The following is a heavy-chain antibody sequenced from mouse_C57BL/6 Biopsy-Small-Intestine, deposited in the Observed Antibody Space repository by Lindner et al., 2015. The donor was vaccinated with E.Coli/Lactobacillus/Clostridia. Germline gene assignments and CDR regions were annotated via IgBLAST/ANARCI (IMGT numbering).Heavy chain of an antibody. D-gene: IGHD1-1*01. Sequence: VQLQESGAELARPGASVKLSCKASGYTFTSYGINWVKQRTGQGLEWIGEIYPRSGNTYYNEKFKGKATLTADKSSSTAYMELRSLTSEDSAVYFCASPYYYGSSSYAIDYWGQGTSVTVSS. CDR3: ASPYYYGSSSYAIDY. CDR2: IYPRSGNT. J-gene: IGHJ4*01. V-gene: IGHV1-81*01. CDR1: GYTFTSYG.